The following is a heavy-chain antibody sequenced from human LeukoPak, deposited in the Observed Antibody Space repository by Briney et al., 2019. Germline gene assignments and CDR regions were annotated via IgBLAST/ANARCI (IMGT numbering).Heavy chain of an antibody. V-gene: IGHV4-59*01. CDR1: GGSISSYY. CDR2: IYYSGST. J-gene: IGHJ4*02. Sequence: SETLSLTCTVSGGSISSYYWSWIRQPPGKGLEWIGYIYYSGSTNYNPSLESRVTISVDTSKNQFSLKLSSVTAADTAVYYCARGEQQLVPDYWGQGTLVTVSS. CDR3: ARGEQQLVPDY. D-gene: IGHD6-13*01.